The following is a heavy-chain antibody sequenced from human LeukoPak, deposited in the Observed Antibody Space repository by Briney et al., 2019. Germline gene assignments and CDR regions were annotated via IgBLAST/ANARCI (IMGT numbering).Heavy chain of an antibody. D-gene: IGHD3-9*01. V-gene: IGHV4-31*03. J-gene: IGHJ2*01. Sequence: SETLSLTCTVSGGSISICGYCWSWIRQHAGEGLDWNGYICYSVSTYYNASLKSRLGISVDTSTHQFSLKPSSGTAADTAVYYCARAVGYHILTGYSTGWFFDLWGRGTLVTLSS. CDR3: ARAVGYHILTGYSTGWFFDL. CDR2: ICYSVST. CDR1: GGSISICGYC.